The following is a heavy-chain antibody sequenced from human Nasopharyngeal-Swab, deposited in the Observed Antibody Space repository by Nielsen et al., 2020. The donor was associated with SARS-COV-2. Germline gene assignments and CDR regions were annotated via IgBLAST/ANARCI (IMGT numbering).Heavy chain of an antibody. V-gene: IGHV3-9*01. CDR2: ISWNSGTI. D-gene: IGHD1/OR15-1a*01. CDR1: GFAFDDYP. CDR3: AREWPGTTYFDS. J-gene: IGHJ4*02. Sequence: SLKISCAASGFAFDDYPMHWVRQAPGKGLEWVSGISWNSGTIVYGDSVKGRFTISRDNAKNSLYLQMNNLRAEDTALYFCAREWPGTTYFDSWGQGTLVTVSS.